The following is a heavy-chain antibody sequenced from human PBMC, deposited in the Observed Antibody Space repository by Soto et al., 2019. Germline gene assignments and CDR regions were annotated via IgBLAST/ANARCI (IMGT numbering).Heavy chain of an antibody. CDR3: VREGPISGTGAFDI. D-gene: IGHD6-25*01. Sequence: QVHLVESGGVVVQPERTLRLSCAASGFTFNIHGMHWVRQAPGKGLEWVAVIWSDGSTTYYADSVRGRFTISRDNSKNTLDLQMTSLRVEDTSVYYCVREGPISGTGAFDIWGQGTKVTVSS. J-gene: IGHJ3*02. CDR1: GFTFNIHG. V-gene: IGHV3-33*01. CDR2: IWSDGSTT.